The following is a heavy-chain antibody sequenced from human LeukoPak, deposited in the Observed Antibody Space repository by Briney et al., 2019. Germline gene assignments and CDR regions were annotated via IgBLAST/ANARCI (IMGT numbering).Heavy chain of an antibody. CDR2: IYHSGST. D-gene: IGHD2-2*01. J-gene: IGHJ5*02. V-gene: IGHV4-38-2*01. CDR1: GYSISSGYY. Sequence: PSETLSLTCVVSGYSISSGYYWGWIRQPPGKGLEWIGSIYHSGSTYYNPSLKSRVAISLDTSRNHFSLKLTSVTAADTAVYYCARHDGDCSNTSCLNWFDPWSQGTLVTVSS. CDR3: ARHDGDCSNTSCLNWFDP.